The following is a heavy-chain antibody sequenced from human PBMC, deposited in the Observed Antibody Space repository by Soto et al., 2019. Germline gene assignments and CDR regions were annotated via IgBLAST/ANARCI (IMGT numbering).Heavy chain of an antibody. CDR2: ISAYNGNT. D-gene: IGHD6-25*01. J-gene: IGHJ3*02. CDR1: GYTFTGYG. CDR3: ARPRGYSPEYDAFDI. V-gene: IGHV1-18*01. Sequence: ASVKVSCKASGYTFTGYGISWLRQAPGQGLEWMGWISAYNGNTNYAQKLQGRVTMTTDTSTSTAYMELRSLRSDDTAVYYCARPRGYSPEYDAFDIWGQGTMVTVSS.